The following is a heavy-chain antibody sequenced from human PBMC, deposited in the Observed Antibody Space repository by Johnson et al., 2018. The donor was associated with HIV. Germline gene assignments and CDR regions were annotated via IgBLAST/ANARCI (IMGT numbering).Heavy chain of an antibody. J-gene: IGHJ3*02. Sequence: EQLVESGGGLVQPGGSLRLSCAASGFTVSSNYMSWVRQAPGKGLEWVANIKQDGSEKYYVDSVKGRFTISRDNAKNSLYLQMNSLRAEDTAVYYCARGPGYGSSWYVNTDAFDIWGQGTLVTVSS. CDR2: IKQDGSEK. D-gene: IGHD6-13*01. CDR3: ARGPGYGSSWYVNTDAFDI. CDR1: GFTVSSNY. V-gene: IGHV3-7*04.